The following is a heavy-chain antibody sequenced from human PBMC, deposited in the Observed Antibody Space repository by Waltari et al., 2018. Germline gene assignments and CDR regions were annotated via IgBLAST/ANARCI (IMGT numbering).Heavy chain of an antibody. J-gene: IGHJ3*02. CDR3: ARDAGYSYGYAFDI. V-gene: IGHV3-21*01. CDR2: ISSSSSYI. CDR1: GFTFSSYS. D-gene: IGHD5-18*01. Sequence: EVQLVESGGGLVKPGGSLRLSCAASGFTFSSYSMNGVRQAPGKGLEWVSSISSSSSYIYYADSVKGRFTISRDNAKNSLYLQMNSLRAEDTAVYYCARDAGYSYGYAFDIWGQGTMVTVSS.